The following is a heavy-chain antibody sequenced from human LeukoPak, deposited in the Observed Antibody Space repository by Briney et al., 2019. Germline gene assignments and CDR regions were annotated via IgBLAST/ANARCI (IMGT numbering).Heavy chain of an antibody. D-gene: IGHD2-2*01. CDR2: IYSGGST. Sequence: GGSLRLSCAASGFTVSSNYMSWVRQAPGKGLEWVSVIYSGGSTYYADSVKGRFTISRDNSKNTLYLQMNSLRAEDTAVYYSRVVVPAAMSKYYYYMDVWGKGTTVTISS. V-gene: IGHV3-66*01. J-gene: IGHJ6*03. CDR3: RVVVPAAMSKYYYYMDV. CDR1: GFTVSSNY.